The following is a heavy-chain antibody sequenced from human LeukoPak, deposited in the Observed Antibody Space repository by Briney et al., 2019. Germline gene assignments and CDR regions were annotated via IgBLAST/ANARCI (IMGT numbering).Heavy chain of an antibody. D-gene: IGHD2-21*02. V-gene: IGHV1-8*01. CDR3: AIDLAYCGGDCYSP. Sequence: ASVKVSCKASGYTFTSYDINWVRQATGQGLEWMGWMNPNSGNTGYAQKFQGRVTMTRNTSISTAYMELSSLRSEDTAVYYCAIDLAYCGGDCYSPRGQGTLVTVSS. CDR2: MNPNSGNT. CDR1: GYTFTSYD. J-gene: IGHJ5*02.